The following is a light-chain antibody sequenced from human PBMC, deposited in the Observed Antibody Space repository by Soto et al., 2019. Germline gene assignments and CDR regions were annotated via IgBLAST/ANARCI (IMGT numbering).Light chain of an antibody. V-gene: IGKV1-39*01. CDR3: QQNYGTPWT. Sequence: IQMTQSPSSLSASVGDRVTSTCRASQSVNSYLNWYQQRPGKAPKLLIYAASSFQSGVPSRFSGSGSGTHFTLTISSLQPEDFATYYCQQNYGTPWTFGQGTKVDIK. J-gene: IGKJ1*01. CDR1: QSVNSY. CDR2: AAS.